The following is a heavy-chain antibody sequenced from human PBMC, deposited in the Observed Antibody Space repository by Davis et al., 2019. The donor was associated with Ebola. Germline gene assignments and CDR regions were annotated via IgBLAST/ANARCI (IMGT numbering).Heavy chain of an antibody. CDR3: ARGPDEFDY. Sequence: SETLSLTCAVSGGSFSGYYWSWIRQPPGKGLEWIGEINHSGSTNYNPSLKSRVTISVDTSKNQFSLKLSSVTAADTAVYYCARGPDEFDYWGQGTLVTVSS. V-gene: IGHV4-34*01. CDR1: GGSFSGYY. CDR2: INHSGST. J-gene: IGHJ4*02.